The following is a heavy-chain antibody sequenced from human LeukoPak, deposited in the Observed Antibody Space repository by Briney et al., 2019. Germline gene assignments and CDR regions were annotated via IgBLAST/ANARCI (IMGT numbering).Heavy chain of an antibody. CDR3: AKDLTTYYYDSSGYYGG. J-gene: IGHJ4*02. V-gene: IGHV3-23*01. CDR2: ISGSGGST. Sequence: GGSLRLSCAASGFTFSSYAMSWVRQAPGKGLEWVSAISGSGGSTYYADSVKGRFTISRDNSKNTLYLQMNSLRAEDTAGYYCAKDLTTYYYDSSGYYGGWGQGTLVTVSS. CDR1: GFTFSSYA. D-gene: IGHD3-22*01.